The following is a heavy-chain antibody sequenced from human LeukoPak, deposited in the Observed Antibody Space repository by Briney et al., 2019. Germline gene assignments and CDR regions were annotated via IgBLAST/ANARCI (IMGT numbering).Heavy chain of an antibody. CDR1: GGSFSGYY. D-gene: IGHD3-22*01. CDR2: INHSGST. J-gene: IGHJ4*02. Sequence: SETLSLTCAVYGGSFSGYYWSWIRQPPGKGLEWIGGINHSGSTNYNPSLKSRVTISVDTSKNQFSLKLSSVTAADTAVYYCQGYYDSSGYYYLDYWGQGTLVTVSS. CDR3: QGYYDSSGYYYLDY. V-gene: IGHV4-34*01.